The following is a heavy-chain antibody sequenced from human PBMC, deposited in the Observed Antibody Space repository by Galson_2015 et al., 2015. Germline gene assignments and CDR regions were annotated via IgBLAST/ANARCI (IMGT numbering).Heavy chain of an antibody. J-gene: IGHJ4*02. CDR3: VGATNIVANFDY. D-gene: IGHD1-26*01. CDR1: GFTFSSYW. Sequence: SLRLSCEASGFTFSSYWMHWVRQAPGKGLVWVSRINSDGSSTSYADSVKGRFTISRDNAKNTLYLQMNSLRAEDTAVYYCVGATNIVANFDYWGQGTLVTVSS. V-gene: IGHV3-74*01. CDR2: INSDGSST.